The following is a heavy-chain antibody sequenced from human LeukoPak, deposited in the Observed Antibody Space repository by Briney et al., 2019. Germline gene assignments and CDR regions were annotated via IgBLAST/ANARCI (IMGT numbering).Heavy chain of an antibody. CDR2: INHSGST. CDR1: GGSFSGYY. J-gene: IGHJ4*02. D-gene: IGHD5-12*01. Sequence: SETLSLTCAVYGGSFSGYYWSWIRQPPGKGLEWIGEINHSGSTNYNPSLKSRATISVDTSKNQFSLKLSSVTAADTAVYYCARVVATIGGDFDYWGQGTLVTVSS. V-gene: IGHV4-34*01. CDR3: ARVVATIGGDFDY.